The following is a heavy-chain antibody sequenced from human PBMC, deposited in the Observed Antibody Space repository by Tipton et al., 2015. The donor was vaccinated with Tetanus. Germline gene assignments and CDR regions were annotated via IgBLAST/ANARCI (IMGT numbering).Heavy chain of an antibody. CDR2: MTSDTRTI. Sequence: SLRLSCAASGFPFSRFSMNWVRQAPGKGLEWVSYMTSDTRTIYHADSVRGRFTISRDNARSSLYLKMNSLRDEDTALYYCARSVEYGFDSWGQGTPVTVSS. CDR3: ARSVEYGFDS. D-gene: IGHD2/OR15-2a*01. CDR1: GFPFSRFS. J-gene: IGHJ4*02. V-gene: IGHV3-48*02.